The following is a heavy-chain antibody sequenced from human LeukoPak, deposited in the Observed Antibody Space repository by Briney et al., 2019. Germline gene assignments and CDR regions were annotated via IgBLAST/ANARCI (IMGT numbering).Heavy chain of an antibody. J-gene: IGHJ6*02. V-gene: IGHV3-33*01. CDR3: ARGAYDTEYYYYGMDV. CDR1: GFTFSSYG. D-gene: IGHD2-21*01. Sequence: GRSLRLSCAASGFTFSSYGMHWVRQAPGKGLGWVAVIWYDGSNKYYADSVKGRFTISRDNSKNTLYLQMNSLRAEDTAEYYCARGAYDTEYYYYGMDVWGQGTTVTVSS. CDR2: IWYDGSNK.